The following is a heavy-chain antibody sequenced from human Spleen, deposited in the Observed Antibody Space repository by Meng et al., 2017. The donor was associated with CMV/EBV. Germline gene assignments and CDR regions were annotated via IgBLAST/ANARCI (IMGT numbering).Heavy chain of an antibody. Sequence: GLTFEDDGMSWVRQAPGKGLEWVSGINWNGGSTGYADSVKGRFTISRDNAKKSLYLQMNSLRAEDTALYYCARELTGTTGGCWFDPWGQGTLVTVSS. J-gene: IGHJ5*02. CDR3: ARELTGTTGGCWFDP. D-gene: IGHD1-7*01. V-gene: IGHV3-20*03. CDR1: GLTFEDDG. CDR2: INWNGGST.